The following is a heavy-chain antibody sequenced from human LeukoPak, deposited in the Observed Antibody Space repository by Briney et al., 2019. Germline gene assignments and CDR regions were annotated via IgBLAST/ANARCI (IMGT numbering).Heavy chain of an antibody. V-gene: IGHV3-11*06. J-gene: IGHJ4*02. D-gene: IGHD4-17*01. Sequence: PAGSLRLSCAASGFIFSDYYMTWIRQAPGKGLEWISYISPTTSYTNSADSVKGHFTISRDNAKNSVYLQLNSLRPDDTAVYYCARDRASGDYVFDLWGQGTLVTVSP. CDR1: GFIFSDYY. CDR3: ARDRASGDYVFDL. CDR2: ISPTTSYT.